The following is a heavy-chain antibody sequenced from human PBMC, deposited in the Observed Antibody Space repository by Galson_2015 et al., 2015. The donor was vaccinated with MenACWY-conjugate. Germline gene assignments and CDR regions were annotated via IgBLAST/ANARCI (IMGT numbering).Heavy chain of an antibody. CDR1: GFTFSSYG. CDR3: ARNKHGDYVFDY. CDR2: ISSTTTI. J-gene: IGHJ4*02. D-gene: IGHD4-17*01. V-gene: IGHV3-48*02. Sequence: SPRLSCAASGFTFSSYGMNWVRQAPGKGLEWVSYISSTTTIYYADSVKGRFTISRDNAKNSLYLQMNSVTDEDTAVYYCARNKHGDYVFDYWGQGTLVTVSS.